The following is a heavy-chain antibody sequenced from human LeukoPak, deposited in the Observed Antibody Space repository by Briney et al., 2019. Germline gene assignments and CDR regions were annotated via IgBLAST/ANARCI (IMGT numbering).Heavy chain of an antibody. CDR3: ARGTGYSSSWPPH. J-gene: IGHJ4*02. CDR1: GYTFTSYG. Sequence: SVKVSCKASGYTFTSYGISWVRQAPGQGLEWMGVFIPIFGTANYAQKFQGRVTITADKSTSTAFLELSSLTSDDTAIYYCARGTGYSSSWPPHWGQGTLVTVSS. V-gene: IGHV1-69*06. CDR2: FIPIFGTA. D-gene: IGHD6-13*01.